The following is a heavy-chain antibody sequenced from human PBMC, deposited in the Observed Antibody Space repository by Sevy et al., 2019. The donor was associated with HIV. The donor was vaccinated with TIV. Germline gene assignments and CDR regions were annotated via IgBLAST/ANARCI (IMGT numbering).Heavy chain of an antibody. CDR3: ARSNPDGYNYSYYYGMDV. V-gene: IGHV1-69*13. D-gene: IGHD1-1*01. J-gene: IGHJ6*02. Sequence: ASVKVSCKASGDTFGNYAIAWVRQAPGQGLEWMGGIIPVFGSANSAQKFQDRVTITGDVSTSTAYIELRSLRSEDTAVYYCARSNPDGYNYSYYYGMDVWGQGTTFTVSS. CDR1: GDTFGNYA. CDR2: IIPVFGSA.